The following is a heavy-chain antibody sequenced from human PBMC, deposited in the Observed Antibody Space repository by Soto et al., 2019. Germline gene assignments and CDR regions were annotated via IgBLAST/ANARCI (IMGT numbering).Heavy chain of an antibody. CDR3: TRGLYYYESSGYSHEY. V-gene: IGHV4-38-2*01. Sequence: PSETLSLTCAVSCFSISTGYYWGWIRQPPVKGLEWIATIYHSGTTYSNPSLKSRVTISVDTSKNQFSLKLSSVTAADTAVYYCTRGLYYYESSGYSHEYWGLGTLVNVSS. CDR2: IYHSGTT. D-gene: IGHD3-22*01. CDR1: CFSISTGYY. J-gene: IGHJ4*02.